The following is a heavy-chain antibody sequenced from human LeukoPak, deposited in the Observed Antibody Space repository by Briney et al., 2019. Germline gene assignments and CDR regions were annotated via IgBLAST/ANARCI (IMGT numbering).Heavy chain of an antibody. CDR3: ARGGGYGYGLSTY. Sequence: PGGSLRLSCAASGFTFSSYAMHWVRQAPGKGLEWVAVISYDGSNKYYADSVKGRFTISRDNSKNTLYLQMNSLRAEDTAVYYCARGGGYGYGLSTYWGQGTLVTVSS. V-gene: IGHV3-30-3*01. J-gene: IGHJ4*02. D-gene: IGHD5-18*01. CDR2: ISYDGSNK. CDR1: GFTFSSYA.